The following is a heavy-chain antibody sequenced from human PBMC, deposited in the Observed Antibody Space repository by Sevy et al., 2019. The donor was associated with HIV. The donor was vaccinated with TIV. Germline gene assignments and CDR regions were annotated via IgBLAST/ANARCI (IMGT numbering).Heavy chain of an antibody. CDR2: ISAYNANT. D-gene: IGHD4-17*01. J-gene: IGHJ4*02. CDR1: GYTFTSYG. Sequence: ASVKVSCKASGYTFTSYGISWVRQAPGQGLEWMGWISAYNANTNYAQKLQGRVTMTTDTSTSTAYMELRSLRSDDTAVYYCARRYGDYVGVHDYFDYWGQGTLVTVSS. CDR3: ARRYGDYVGVHDYFDY. V-gene: IGHV1-18*01.